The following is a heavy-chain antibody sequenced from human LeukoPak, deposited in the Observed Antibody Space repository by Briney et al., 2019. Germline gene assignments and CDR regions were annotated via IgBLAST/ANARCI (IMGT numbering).Heavy chain of an antibody. D-gene: IGHD3-16*01. Sequence: GRSLRLSCAASGFTFDDYAMHWVRQAPGKGLEWVSGISWNSGSIGYADSVKGRLTISRDNAKNSLYLQMNSLRAEDTALYYCAKDSGGYYYYYMDVWGKGTTVTVSS. V-gene: IGHV3-9*01. CDR1: GFTFDDYA. J-gene: IGHJ6*03. CDR3: AKDSGGYYYYYMDV. CDR2: ISWNSGSI.